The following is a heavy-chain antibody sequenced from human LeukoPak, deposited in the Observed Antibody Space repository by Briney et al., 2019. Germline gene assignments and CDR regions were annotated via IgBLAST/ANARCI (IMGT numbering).Heavy chain of an antibody. J-gene: IGHJ6*02. V-gene: IGHV3-21*01. CDR1: GFTFSSYS. CDR3: ARDYFSIAALYGMDV. CDR2: ISSSSSYI. D-gene: IGHD6-6*01. Sequence: GGSLRLSCAASGFTFSSYSMNWVRQAPGKGLEWVSSISSSSSYIYYADSVKGRFTISRDNSKNTLYLQMNSLRAEDTAVYYCARDYFSIAALYGMDVWGQGTTVTVSS.